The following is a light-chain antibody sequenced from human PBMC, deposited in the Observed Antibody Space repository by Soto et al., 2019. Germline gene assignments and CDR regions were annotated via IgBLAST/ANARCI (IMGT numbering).Light chain of an antibody. J-gene: IGKJ5*01. V-gene: IGKV3-11*01. Sequence: EVVLTQYPATLSLSPGERATLSCRASQSVSSYLAWYQQKPGQAPRLLIYDASNRATGIPARFSGSGSGTDFTLTISSLEPEDFAVYYCQQRSNWPCTFGQGTRLRL. CDR1: QSVSSY. CDR2: DAS. CDR3: QQRSNWPCT.